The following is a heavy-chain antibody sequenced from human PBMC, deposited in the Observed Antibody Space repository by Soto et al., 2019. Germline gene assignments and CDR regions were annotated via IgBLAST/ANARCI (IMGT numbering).Heavy chain of an antibody. Sequence: ETLSLTCTVSGGSVSSGGYYWSWIRQPPGKGLVWVSRINPDGSATSHADSVKARFTISRDNTKNTLYLQVNSLRAEDTAVYYCARSFSGYDDYWGQGTLVTVSS. CDR3: ARSFSGYDDY. D-gene: IGHD5-12*01. V-gene: IGHV3-74*01. CDR1: GGSVSSGGYY. J-gene: IGHJ4*02. CDR2: INPDGSAT.